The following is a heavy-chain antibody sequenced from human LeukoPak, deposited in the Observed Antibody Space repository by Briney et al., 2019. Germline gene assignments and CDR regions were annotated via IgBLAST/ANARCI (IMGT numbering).Heavy chain of an antibody. J-gene: IGHJ3*02. CDR3: ARQLRRLVLRAHAFDI. V-gene: IGHV4-34*01. CDR1: GGSFSGYY. D-gene: IGHD4/OR15-4a*01. Sequence: SETLSLTCAVYGGSFSGYYWSWIRQPPGKGLEWMGEINHSGSTNYNPSLKSRVTISVDTSKNQFSLKLSSVTAADTAVYYCARQLRRLVLRAHAFDIWGQGTMVTVSS. CDR2: INHSGST.